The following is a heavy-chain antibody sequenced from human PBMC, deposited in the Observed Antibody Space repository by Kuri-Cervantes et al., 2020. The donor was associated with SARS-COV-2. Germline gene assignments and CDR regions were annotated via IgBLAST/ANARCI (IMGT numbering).Heavy chain of an antibody. CDR3: ARDPWKGYCSGTCCFPHKFDP. Sequence: SVKVSCKASGGTFSSYAISWVRQAPGQGLEWMGRIIPILGIANYAQKFQGRVTITADKSTSTAYMELSSLRSEDTAVYYCARDPWKGYCSGTCCFPHKFDPWGQGTLVTVSS. CDR2: IIPILGIA. D-gene: IGHD2-2*01. J-gene: IGHJ5*02. V-gene: IGHV1-69*04. CDR1: GGTFSSYA.